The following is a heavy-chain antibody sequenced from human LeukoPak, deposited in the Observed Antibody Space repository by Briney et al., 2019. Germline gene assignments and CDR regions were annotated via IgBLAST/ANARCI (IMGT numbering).Heavy chain of an antibody. J-gene: IGHJ4*02. CDR1: GFTFNNYW. Sequence: GGSLRLSCVASGFTFNNYWMHWVRHVPGKGLVWVSRIKSDGSTTNYAASVKGRFTVSRDNANNTLYLHMSSLRAEDTAVYYCAGKSAARSGFDYWGQGTLVTVSS. D-gene: IGHD6-6*01. CDR3: AGKSAARSGFDY. CDR2: IKSDGSTT. V-gene: IGHV3-74*01.